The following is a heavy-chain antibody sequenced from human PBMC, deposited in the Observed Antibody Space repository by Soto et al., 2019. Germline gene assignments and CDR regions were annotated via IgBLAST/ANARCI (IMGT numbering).Heavy chain of an antibody. Sequence: EVQLLESGGGLVQPGGSLRLSCAASGFTFTTGAMSWVRQAPGKGLEWVSAISGGNTYYADSVKGRFTISTDNSKNTLELQMNSLRAEDTAIYYCAKDLKAPSYWGQGTLVTVSS. CDR3: AKDLKAPSY. V-gene: IGHV3-23*01. CDR1: GFTFTTGA. CDR2: ISGGNT. J-gene: IGHJ4*02.